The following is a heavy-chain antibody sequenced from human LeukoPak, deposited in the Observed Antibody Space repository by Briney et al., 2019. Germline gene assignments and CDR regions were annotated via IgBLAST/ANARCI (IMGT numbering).Heavy chain of an antibody. D-gene: IGHD6-13*01. CDR1: GFTFSSYA. J-gene: IGHJ4*02. CDR3: ARGGAYSSSWDPWYFDY. CDR2: ISSDGNTQ. V-gene: IGHV3-30-3*01. Sequence: GGSLRLSCAASGFTFSSYAMHWVRQAPGKGLDWAAVISSDGNTQYYADSVKGRFTISRDNSKNTLYLQMNSLRAEDTAVYYCARGGAYSSSWDPWYFDYWGQGTLVTVSS.